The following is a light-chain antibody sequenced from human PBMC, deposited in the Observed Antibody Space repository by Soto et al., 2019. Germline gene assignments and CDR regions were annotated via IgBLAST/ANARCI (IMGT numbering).Light chain of an antibody. CDR1: QSVRSN. CDR3: RQRSNWPRT. Sequence: EIVITQSPATLSVPPGERATLSCRDSQSVRSNLAWYPQTPGQAPRLLIYGASTRDTGIPARFSGSGAGTECTLTISSLQSEDVSVYYCRQRSNWPRTFGQGTKVDIK. V-gene: IGKV3-15*01. CDR2: GAS. J-gene: IGKJ1*01.